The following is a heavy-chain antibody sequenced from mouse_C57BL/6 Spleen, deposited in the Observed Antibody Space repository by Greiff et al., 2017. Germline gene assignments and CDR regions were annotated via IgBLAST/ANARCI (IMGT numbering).Heavy chain of an antibody. Sequence: VQLQQPGAELVRPGASVKMSCTASGYTFTNYWITWVKQRPGQGLEWIGDIYPGSGSTNYNEKFKSKATMTVDTSSSTAYMQLSSLTFEDSAVYDCARSYDYDGGCYAMAYWGQGTSVTVSA. CDR2: IYPGSGST. CDR3: ARSYDYDGGCYAMAY. J-gene: IGHJ4*01. CDR1: GYTFTNYW. V-gene: IGHV1-55*01. D-gene: IGHD2-4*01.